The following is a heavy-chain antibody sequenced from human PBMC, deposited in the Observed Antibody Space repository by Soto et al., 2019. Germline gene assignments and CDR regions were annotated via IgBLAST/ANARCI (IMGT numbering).Heavy chain of an antibody. CDR2: IKSKTDGGTT. CDR1: GFTFSNAW. V-gene: IGHV3-15*07. D-gene: IGHD3-3*01. J-gene: IGHJ4*02. CDR3: TTVALFLEWLLYQAPDY. Sequence: EVQLVESGGGLVKPGGSLRLSCAASGFTFSNAWMNWVRQAPGKGLEWVGRIKSKTDGGTTDYAAPVKGRFTISRDDSKNTLDLQMNSLKTEDTAVYYCTTVALFLEWLLYQAPDYWGQGTLVTVSS.